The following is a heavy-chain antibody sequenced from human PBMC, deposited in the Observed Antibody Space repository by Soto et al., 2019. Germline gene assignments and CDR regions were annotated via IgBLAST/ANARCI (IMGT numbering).Heavy chain of an antibody. Sequence: EVQLVESGGGLVQPGGSLRLSCAASGFTVSHNYRSWVRQPTGKGLEWVSVMYSGGGTYYADSVKGRFTISRHNSQNTLYLQMNSLRTEGTAVYYCASGRPSGRHYWGQGTLVTVSS. CDR3: ASGRPSGRHY. J-gene: IGHJ4*02. D-gene: IGHD5-12*01. V-gene: IGHV3-53*04. CDR2: MYSGGGT. CDR1: GFTVSHNY.